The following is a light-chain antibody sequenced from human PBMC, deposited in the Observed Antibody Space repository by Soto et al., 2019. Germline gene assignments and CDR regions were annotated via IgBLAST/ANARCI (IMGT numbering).Light chain of an antibody. V-gene: IGKV3-15*01. J-gene: IGKJ4*01. CDR1: QSVRSN. Sequence: EIVMTQSPATLSVSPGERATLSCRASQSVRSNLAWFQQQPGQAPRLLIYGASTRATGIPARFSGSGSETEFTLTISSLQSEDFAVYSCQQYANWPRTFGGGTKVDIK. CDR2: GAS. CDR3: QQYANWPRT.